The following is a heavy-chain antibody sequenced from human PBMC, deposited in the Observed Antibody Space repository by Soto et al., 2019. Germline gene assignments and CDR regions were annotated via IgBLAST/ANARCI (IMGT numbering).Heavy chain of an antibody. CDR1: GFTFGDYA. CDR2: IRSKAYGGTT. Sequence: GGSLRLSCTASGFTFGDYAMSWVRQAPGKGLEWVGFIRSKAYGGTTEYAASVKGRFTISRDDSKSIAYLQMNSLKTDDTAVYYCARVSSSIVVVPDYGMDVWGQGTTVTVSS. V-gene: IGHV3-49*04. J-gene: IGHJ6*02. CDR3: ARVSSSIVVVPDYGMDV. D-gene: IGHD2-2*01.